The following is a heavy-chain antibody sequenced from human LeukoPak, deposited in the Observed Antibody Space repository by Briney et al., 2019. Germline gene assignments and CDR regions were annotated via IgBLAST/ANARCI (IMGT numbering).Heavy chain of an antibody. J-gene: IGHJ3*02. D-gene: IGHD5-12*01. V-gene: IGHV1-18*01. CDR1: GYTFTSYG. CDR2: ISAYNGNT. CDR3: ASPVDIVATYAFDI. Sequence: ASVKVSCKASGYTFTSYGISWVRQAPGQGLEWMGWISAYNGNTNYAQKLQGRVTMTTDTSTSTAYMELSSLRSEDTAVYYCASPVDIVATYAFDIWGQGTMVTVSS.